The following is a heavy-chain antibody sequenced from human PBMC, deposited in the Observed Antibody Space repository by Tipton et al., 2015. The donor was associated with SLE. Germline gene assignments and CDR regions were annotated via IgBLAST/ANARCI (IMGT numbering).Heavy chain of an antibody. CDR3: ATDPGRSSPDY. CDR1: GFTFSNYA. J-gene: IGHJ4*02. Sequence: GSLRLSCAASGFTFSNYAMNWVRQTPGKGLEWVSRISGGGVTPYYADSVKGRFTISRDNSKNTMYLQMNSLRAEDTALYYCATDPGRSSPDYWGQGVVVAVSS. CDR2: ISGGGVTP. V-gene: IGHV3-23*01. D-gene: IGHD3-10*01.